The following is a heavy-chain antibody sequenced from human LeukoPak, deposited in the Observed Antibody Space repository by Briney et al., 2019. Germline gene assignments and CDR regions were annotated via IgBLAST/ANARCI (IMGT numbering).Heavy chain of an antibody. V-gene: IGHV4-34*01. CDR3: ARIEYAFDI. CDR1: GGSFSGYY. D-gene: IGHD2/OR15-2a*01. J-gene: IGHJ3*02. Sequence: PSETLSLTCAVYGGSFSGYYWSWIRQPPGKGLEWIGEINHGGSTNYNPSLKSRVTISVDTSKNQFSLKLSSVTAADTAVYYCARIEYAFDIWGQGTMVTVSS. CDR2: INHGGST.